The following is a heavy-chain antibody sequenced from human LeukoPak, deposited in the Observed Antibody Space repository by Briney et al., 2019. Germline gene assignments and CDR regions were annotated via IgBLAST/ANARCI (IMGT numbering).Heavy chain of an antibody. J-gene: IGHJ4*02. D-gene: IGHD5-12*01. CDR2: IIPILGIA. Sequence: ASVKVSCKASGGTFSSYAISWVRQAPGQGLEWMGRIIPILGIANYAQKFQGRVTITADKSTSAAYMELSSLRSDDTAVYYCARVEMATIKADYWGQGTLVTVSS. CDR1: GGTFSSYA. CDR3: ARVEMATIKADY. V-gene: IGHV1-69*04.